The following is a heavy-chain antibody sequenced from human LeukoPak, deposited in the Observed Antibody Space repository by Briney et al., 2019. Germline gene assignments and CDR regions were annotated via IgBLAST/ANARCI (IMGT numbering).Heavy chain of an antibody. V-gene: IGHV3-48*03. Sequence: GGSLRLSCAASGFTFSSYEMNWVRQASGKGLEWVSYISSSGSTTYYADSVKGRFTISRDNSKNTLYLQMNSLRAEDTAVYYCAKEFRGSYSKTTYAFDIWGQGTMVTVSS. J-gene: IGHJ3*02. CDR1: GFTFSSYE. CDR3: AKEFRGSYSKTTYAFDI. D-gene: IGHD1-26*01. CDR2: ISSSGSTT.